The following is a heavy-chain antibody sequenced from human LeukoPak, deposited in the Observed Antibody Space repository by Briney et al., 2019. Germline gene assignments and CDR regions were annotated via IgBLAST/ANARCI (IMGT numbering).Heavy chain of an antibody. CDR1: GASLTIYY. J-gene: IGHJ4*02. V-gene: IGHV4-4*07. CDR2: YASGTT. D-gene: IGHD7-27*01. Sequence: SETLSLTCSVSGASLTIYYWNWIRQPAGKGLEWIGRYASGTTTHNPSLKRQFSMSIDTAKNQISLKLTLVTAADTASYYCATGDHSFDNWGQGTLATVTP. CDR3: ATGDHSFDN.